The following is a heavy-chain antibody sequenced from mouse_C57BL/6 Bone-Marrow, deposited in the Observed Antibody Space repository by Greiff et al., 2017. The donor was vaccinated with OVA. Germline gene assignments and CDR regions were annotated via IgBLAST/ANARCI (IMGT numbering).Heavy chain of an antibody. CDR1: GFTFSDYY. V-gene: IGHV5-12*01. CDR2: ISNGGGSN. J-gene: IGHJ4*01. CDR3: ARQLDYYCSSFYYYAMDY. D-gene: IGHD1-1*01. Sequence: EVKLVESGGGLVQPGGSLKLSCAASGFTFSDYYMYWVRQTPETRLEWVAYISNGGGSNYSPDTVKGRFTISRDNAKNALYLQMSRLKSEDTAMYYCARQLDYYCSSFYYYAMDYWCQGTSVTVSS.